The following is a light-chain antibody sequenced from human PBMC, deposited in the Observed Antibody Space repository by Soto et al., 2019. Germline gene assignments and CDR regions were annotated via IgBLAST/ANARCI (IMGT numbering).Light chain of an antibody. CDR3: QQLNSYPIT. J-gene: IGKJ5*01. Sequence: IQLTQSPSSLSASVGDRVTITCRASQGISSFLAWYQQKPGKAPNLLIYAASTLQTGVPSRFSGGGSGTEFTLTISSLQPEDFATYYCQQLNSYPITFGQGTRLENK. CDR1: QGISSF. V-gene: IGKV1-9*01. CDR2: AAS.